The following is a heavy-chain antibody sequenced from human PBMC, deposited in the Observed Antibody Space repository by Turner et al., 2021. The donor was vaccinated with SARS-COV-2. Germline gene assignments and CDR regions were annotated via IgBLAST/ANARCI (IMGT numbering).Heavy chain of an antibody. Sequence: EVQLVESGGGLVQSGGSLSLSCAGSGFTFSDYWMGWVRQAPEKGLEWVANIKTDGSSKYYVDSVKDRFTTSRDNAKNSLYLQMYSLRAEDTAVYYCVRHGSWNFDSWGQGTLVTVSS. CDR2: IKTDGSSK. CDR3: VRHGSWNFDS. CDR1: GFTFSDYW. D-gene: IGHD1-1*01. V-gene: IGHV3-7*01. J-gene: IGHJ5*01.